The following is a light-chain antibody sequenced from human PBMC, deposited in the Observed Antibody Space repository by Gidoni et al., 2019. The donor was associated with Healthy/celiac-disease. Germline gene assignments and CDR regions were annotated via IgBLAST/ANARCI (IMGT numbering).Light chain of an antibody. V-gene: IGKV3-20*01. CDR3: QQYGSSPLT. Sequence: EIVLTQSPGTLSLSPGERATLSCRASESVSSSYLAWYQQKPGQSPRLLLYGASSRATGIPDRFSGSGSGTDVTLTISRLEPEDFAGYYCQQYGSSPLTFGGGTKVEIK. J-gene: IGKJ4*01. CDR1: ESVSSSY. CDR2: GAS.